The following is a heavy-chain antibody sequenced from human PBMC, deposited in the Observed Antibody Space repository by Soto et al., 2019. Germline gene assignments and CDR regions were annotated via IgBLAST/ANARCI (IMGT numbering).Heavy chain of an antibody. CDR1: GGTFRSYT. Sequence: QVQLVQSGAEVKKPGSSVKVSCKASGGTFRSYTSSWVRQAPGQGLEWMGRIIPILGIANYAQKFQGRVTITADKSTSTAYMELSSLRSEDTAVYYCAREAYHQASDYWGQGTLVTVSS. J-gene: IGHJ4*02. CDR3: AREAYHQASDY. V-gene: IGHV1-69*08. CDR2: IIPILGIA.